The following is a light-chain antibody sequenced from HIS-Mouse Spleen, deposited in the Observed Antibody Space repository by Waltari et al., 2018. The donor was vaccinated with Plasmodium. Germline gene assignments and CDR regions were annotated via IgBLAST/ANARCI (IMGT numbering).Light chain of an antibody. J-gene: IGKJ1*01. CDR3: QQYNNWPPWT. Sequence: AIQMTQSPSSLSASVGDRVTITGRASQGIRNDLGWYQQKPGKAPKLLISAASSLQSGVPSRFSGSGSGTDFTLTISSLQPEDFATYYCQQYNNWPPWTFGQGTKVEIK. CDR1: QGIRND. V-gene: IGKV1-6*01. CDR2: AAS.